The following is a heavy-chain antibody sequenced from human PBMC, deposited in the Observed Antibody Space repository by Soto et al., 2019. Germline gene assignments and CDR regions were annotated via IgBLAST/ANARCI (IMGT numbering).Heavy chain of an antibody. CDR3: ATDSSSSRAVGWYFDL. CDR1: GGTFSSYT. D-gene: IGHD6-6*01. V-gene: IGHV1-69*02. Sequence: QVQLVQSGAEVKKPGSSVKVSCKASGGTFSSYTISWVRQAPGQGLEWMGRIIPILGIANYAQKFQGRVTITADKSTSTAYMELSSLRSEDTAVYYCATDSSSSRAVGWYFDLWGRGTLVTVSS. CDR2: IIPILGIA. J-gene: IGHJ2*01.